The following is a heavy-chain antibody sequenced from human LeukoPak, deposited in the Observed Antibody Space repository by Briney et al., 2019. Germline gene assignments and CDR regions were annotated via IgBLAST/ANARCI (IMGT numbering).Heavy chain of an antibody. J-gene: IGHJ4*02. Sequence: ASETLSLTCTVSGGSISSYYWSWIRQPPGKGLEWIGYIYYSGSTNYNPSLKSQVTISVDTSKNRFSLKLSSVTAADTAVYYCARAKAKRFLEWLSGGFDYWGQGTLVTVSS. CDR3: ARAKAKRFLEWLSGGFDY. CDR1: GGSISSYY. CDR2: IYYSGST. V-gene: IGHV4-59*01. D-gene: IGHD3-3*01.